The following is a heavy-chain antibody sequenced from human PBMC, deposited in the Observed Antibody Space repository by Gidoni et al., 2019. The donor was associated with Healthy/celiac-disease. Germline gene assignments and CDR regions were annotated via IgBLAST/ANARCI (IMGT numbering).Heavy chain of an antibody. CDR2: IRSSGSTI. CDR1: GFPFSNYY. Sequence: QVQLVESGGGLVKPGASLRLSWAATGFPFSNYYMSWIRQAPGKGLEWVSYIRSSGSTIYYADSVKGRFTISRDNAKNSLYLQMNSLRAEDTAVYYCARGGSPSIAARLPFDYWGQGTLVTVSS. J-gene: IGHJ4*02. D-gene: IGHD6-6*01. V-gene: IGHV3-11*01. CDR3: ARGGSPSIAARLPFDY.